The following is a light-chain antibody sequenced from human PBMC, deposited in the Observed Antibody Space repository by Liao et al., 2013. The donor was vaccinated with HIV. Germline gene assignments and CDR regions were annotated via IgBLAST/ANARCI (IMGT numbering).Light chain of an antibody. Sequence: SYVVTQPPSVSVSPGQTATITCSGDKLGEKYASWYQQKPGQSPVLVIYEDTKRPSGVPGRFSGSNSENTATLTISGTQAMDEADYYCQAWDSSTAYVFGTGTKVTVL. V-gene: IGLV3-1*01. J-gene: IGLJ1*01. CDR2: EDT. CDR1: KLGEKY. CDR3: QAWDSSTAYV.